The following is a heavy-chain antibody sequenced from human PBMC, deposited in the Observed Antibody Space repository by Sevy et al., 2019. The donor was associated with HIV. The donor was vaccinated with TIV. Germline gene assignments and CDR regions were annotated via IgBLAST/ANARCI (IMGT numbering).Heavy chain of an antibody. CDR2: LSDSGVST. Sequence: GGSLRLSCAASGFTSSSYAMSWVRQPPGRGLEWVSNLSDSGVSTYYADSVKGRFTISRDNSKNILYLQMNSLRAEDTAVYYCARDRATSATGTLFDYWDQGTLVTVSS. CDR3: ARDRATSATGTLFDY. J-gene: IGHJ4*02. V-gene: IGHV3-23*01. CDR1: GFTSSSYA. D-gene: IGHD3-9*01.